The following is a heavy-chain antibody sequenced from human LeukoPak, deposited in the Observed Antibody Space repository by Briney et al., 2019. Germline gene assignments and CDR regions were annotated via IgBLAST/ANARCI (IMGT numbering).Heavy chain of an antibody. CDR1: GYTFTGYY. CDR2: INPSSGGT. D-gene: IGHD5-18*01. J-gene: IGHJ4*02. V-gene: IGHV1-2*06. Sequence: ASVKVSCKASGYTFTGYYMHWVRQAPGQGLEWMGRINPSSGGTNYAQKFQGRVTMTRDTSISTAYMELSRLRSDDTAVYYCARSGYSYVSIDYWGQGTLVTVSS. CDR3: ARSGYSYVSIDY.